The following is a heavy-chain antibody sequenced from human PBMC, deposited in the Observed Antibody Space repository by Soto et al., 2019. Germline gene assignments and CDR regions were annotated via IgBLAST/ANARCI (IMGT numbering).Heavy chain of an antibody. V-gene: IGHV1-69*05. CDR2: IIPIFGTA. D-gene: IGHD3-10*01. CDR3: ATEDQGFGELRPYFDY. Sequence: QVQLVQSGAEVKKPGSSVKVSCKASGGTFSSYAISWVRQAPGQGLEWMGGIIPIFGTANYAQKFQGRVTITXXEXTNXAYMELSSLRSEDTAVYYCATEDQGFGELRPYFDYWGQGTLVTVSS. J-gene: IGHJ4*02. CDR1: GGTFSSYA.